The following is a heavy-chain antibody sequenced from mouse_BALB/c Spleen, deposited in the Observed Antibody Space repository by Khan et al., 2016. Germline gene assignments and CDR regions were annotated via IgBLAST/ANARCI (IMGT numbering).Heavy chain of an antibody. CDR2: IRSKANNHAT. V-gene: IGHV6-6*01. Sequence: EVQLQESGGGLVQPGGSMQLSRPASGFTLISSFMDWVRQSPEKGLEWVAEIRSKANNHATYYAESVKGRFTISREDSKRSVYLQMNTLRAEDTGIYYCRSVYFDYWGQGTTLTVSS. CDR1: GFTLISSF. CDR3: RSVYFDY. J-gene: IGHJ2*01.